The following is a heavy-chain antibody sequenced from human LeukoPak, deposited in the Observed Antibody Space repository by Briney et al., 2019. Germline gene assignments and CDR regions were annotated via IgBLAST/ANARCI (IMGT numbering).Heavy chain of an antibody. CDR1: GGTFSSYA. J-gene: IGHJ6*03. CDR3: ARAALDTAMVSLGDYYYYYMDV. V-gene: IGHV1-69*01. Sequence: EASVKVSCKASGGTFSSYAISWVRQAPGQGLEWMGGIIPIFGTANYAQKFQGRVTITADESTSTAYMELSSLRSEDTAVYYCARAALDTAMVSLGDYYYYYMDVWGKGTTVTVSS. D-gene: IGHD5-18*01. CDR2: IIPIFGTA.